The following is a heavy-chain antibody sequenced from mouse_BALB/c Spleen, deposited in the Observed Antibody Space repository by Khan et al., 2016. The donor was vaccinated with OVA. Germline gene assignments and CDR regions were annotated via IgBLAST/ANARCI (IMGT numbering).Heavy chain of an antibody. Sequence: EVQLQESGAELMRPGALVKLSCKASGFNIKDYYMHWVKQRAEQGLEWIGWIDPENGKSIYDPKFQGKASITADTSSNTAYLQLSSLTSEDTAVYYCARSGYFAWFGYWGQGTLVTVSA. CDR1: GFNIKDYY. V-gene: IGHV14-1*02. CDR3: ARSGYFAWFGY. CDR2: IDPENGKS. J-gene: IGHJ3*01.